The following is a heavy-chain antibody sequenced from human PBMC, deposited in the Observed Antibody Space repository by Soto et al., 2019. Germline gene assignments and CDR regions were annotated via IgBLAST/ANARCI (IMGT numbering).Heavy chain of an antibody. CDR2: IHHSGST. J-gene: IGHJ4*02. Sequence: SETLSLTCAVSGGSISSSDWWSWVRQPPGKGLEWVGEIHHSGSTNYNPSLKSRVTISVDKSEKQFSLNLNSVTAADTAVYYCASRTTGVHIWGQGTLVTVSS. CDR1: GGSISSSDW. CDR3: ASRTTGVHI. D-gene: IGHD1-1*01. V-gene: IGHV4-4*02.